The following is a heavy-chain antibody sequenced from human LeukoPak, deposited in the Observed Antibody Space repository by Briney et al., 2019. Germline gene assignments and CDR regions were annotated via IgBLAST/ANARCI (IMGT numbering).Heavy chain of an antibody. CDR1: GFTFSSYA. CDR3: AKDMSVDFWSGYYTNWFDP. J-gene: IGHJ5*02. CDR2: ISGSGGST. V-gene: IGHV3-23*01. Sequence: GGSLRLSCAASGFTFSSYAMSWVRQAPGKGLEWVSAISGSGGSTYYADSVKGRFTISGDNSKNTLYLQMNSLRAEDTAVYYCAKDMSVDFWSGYYTNWFDPWGQGTLVTVSS. D-gene: IGHD3-3*01.